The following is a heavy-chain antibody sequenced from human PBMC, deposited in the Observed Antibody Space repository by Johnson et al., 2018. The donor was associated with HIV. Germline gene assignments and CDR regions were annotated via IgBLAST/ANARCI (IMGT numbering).Heavy chain of an antibody. CDR3: VRDRALSHPGGAFYI. CDR1: GFTFSDYY. V-gene: IGHV3-11*04. CDR2: ISSRSGITI. D-gene: IGHD2/OR15-2a*01. J-gene: IGHJ3*02. Sequence: QMQLVESGGGLVKPGGSLRLSCATSGFTFSDYYMTWIRQAPGKGLEWVSYISSRSGITIYYADSVRGRFTISRDNAKNSLYLQMNSLRAEDTAVYYCVRDRALSHPGGAFYIWGRGTVVTVSS.